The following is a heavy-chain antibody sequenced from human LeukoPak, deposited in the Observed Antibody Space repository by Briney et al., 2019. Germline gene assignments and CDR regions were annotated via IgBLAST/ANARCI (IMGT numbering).Heavy chain of an antibody. CDR2: IKSDGSST. CDR3: ARSDYYDN. J-gene: IGHJ4*02. V-gene: IGHV3-74*01. CDR1: GFTFSTYW. Sequence: GGSLRLSCAASGFTFSTYWMHCVRQAPGNGLVWVSRIKSDGSSTSYADSVKGRFTISRDNAKNTLYLQMNSLRAKDTAVYYCARSDYYDNWGQGTLVTVSS.